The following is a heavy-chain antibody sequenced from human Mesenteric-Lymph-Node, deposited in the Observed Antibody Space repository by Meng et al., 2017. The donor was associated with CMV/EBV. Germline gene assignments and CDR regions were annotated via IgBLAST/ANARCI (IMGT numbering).Heavy chain of an antibody. CDR1: GGTFSSYT. CDR2: IIPILGIA. D-gene: IGHD3-22*01. CDR3: ARTYDFDTSATEGAFDI. J-gene: IGHJ3*02. V-gene: IGHV1-69*02. Sequence: SVYVSCKASGGTFSSYTISWVRQAPGQGLEWMGRIIPILGIANYAQKFQGRVTITADKSTSTAYMELSSLRSEDTAVYYCARTYDFDTSATEGAFDIWGQGTMVTVSS.